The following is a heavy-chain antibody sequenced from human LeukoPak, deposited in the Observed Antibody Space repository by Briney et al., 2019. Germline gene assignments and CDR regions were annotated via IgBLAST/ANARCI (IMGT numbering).Heavy chain of an antibody. CDR1: GFTFSDYY. V-gene: IGHV3-11*01. CDR2: ISSSGSTI. D-gene: IGHD3-22*01. J-gene: IGHJ4*02. CDR3: ARVTGYMIEDYFDY. Sequence: PGGSLRLSCAASGFTFSDYYMSWIRQAPGKGLEWVSYISSSGSTIYYADSVKGRFTISRDNAKNSLYLQMNSLRAEDTAVCYCARVTGYMIEDYFDYWGQGTLVTVSS.